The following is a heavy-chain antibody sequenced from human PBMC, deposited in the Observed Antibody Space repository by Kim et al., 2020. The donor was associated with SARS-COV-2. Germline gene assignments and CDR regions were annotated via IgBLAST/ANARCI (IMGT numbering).Heavy chain of an antibody. CDR2: ISSSSSYT. V-gene: IGHV3-11*05. CDR3: ARGRGGGSGPLGFDY. J-gene: IGHJ4*02. Sequence: GGSLRLSCAASGFTFSDYYMSWIRQAPGKGLEWVSYISSSSSYTNYADSVKGRFTISRDNAKNSLYLQMNSLRAEDTAVYYCARGRGGGSGPLGFDYWGQGTLVTVSS. CDR1: GFTFSDYY. D-gene: IGHD3-10*01.